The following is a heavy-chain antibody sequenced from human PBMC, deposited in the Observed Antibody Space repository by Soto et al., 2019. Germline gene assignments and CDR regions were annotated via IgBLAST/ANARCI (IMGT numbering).Heavy chain of an antibody. CDR3: ARDHGAVAGTEAFDI. V-gene: IGHV3-48*03. CDR1: GFTFSSYE. Sequence: GGSLRLSCAASGFTFSSYEMNWVRQAPGKGLEWVSYISSSGSTIYYADSVKGRFTISRDNAKNSLYLQMNSLRAEDTAVYYCARDHGAVAGTEAFDIWGQGTMVTVSS. J-gene: IGHJ3*02. CDR2: ISSSGSTI. D-gene: IGHD6-19*01.